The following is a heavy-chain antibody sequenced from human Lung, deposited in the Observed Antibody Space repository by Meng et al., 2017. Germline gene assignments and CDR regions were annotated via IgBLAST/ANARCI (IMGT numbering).Heavy chain of an antibody. CDR1: GGSFSDYY. Sequence: QVRLQEWGEGLLKPSETLSLTCVVAGGSFSDYYWSWSRQPPGKGLEWIGEINHSGSTNYNPSLESRATISVDTSQNNLSLKLSSVTAADSAVYYCARGPTTMAHDFDYWGQGTLVTVSS. D-gene: IGHD4-11*01. J-gene: IGHJ4*02. V-gene: IGHV4-34*01. CDR2: INHSGST. CDR3: ARGPTTMAHDFDY.